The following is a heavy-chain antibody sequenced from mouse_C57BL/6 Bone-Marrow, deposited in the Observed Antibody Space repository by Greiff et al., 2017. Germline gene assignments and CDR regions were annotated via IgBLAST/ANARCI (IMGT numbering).Heavy chain of an antibody. CDR1: GFTFSSYG. V-gene: IGHV5-6*01. CDR2: ISSGGSYT. CDR3: ARPPGSSYWDFDV. Sequence: EVHLVESGGDLVKPGGSLKLSCAASGFTFSSYGMSWVRQTPDKRLEWVATISSGGSYTYYPDSVKGRFTISRDNAKNTLYLQMSSLKSEDTAMYYCARPPGSSYWDFDVWGTGTTVTVSS. J-gene: IGHJ1*03. D-gene: IGHD1-1*01.